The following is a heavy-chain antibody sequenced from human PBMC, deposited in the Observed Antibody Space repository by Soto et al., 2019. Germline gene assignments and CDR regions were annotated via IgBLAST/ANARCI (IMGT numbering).Heavy chain of an antibody. J-gene: IGHJ4*02. V-gene: IGHV3-33*01. Sequence: GGSLRLSCAASGFTFSSYGMYWVRQAPGKGLEWVAVIWYDGSNKYYADSVKGRFTISRDNSKNTLYLQMNSLRAEDTAVYYCARERSTVVVTPPHLDYWGQGTLVTVSS. CDR2: IWYDGSNK. CDR1: GFTFSSYG. D-gene: IGHD2-21*02. CDR3: ARERSTVVVTPPHLDY.